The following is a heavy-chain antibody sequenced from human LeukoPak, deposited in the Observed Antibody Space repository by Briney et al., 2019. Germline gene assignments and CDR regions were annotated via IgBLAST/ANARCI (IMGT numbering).Heavy chain of an antibody. CDR1: GFTFSSYS. V-gene: IGHV3-21*01. Sequence: GGSLRLSCAASGFTFSSYSMNWVRQAPGKGLEWVSAISSSSSYIYYADSVKGRFTISSDNAKNSLYLQMNSLRAEDTAVYYCARDEGVVVTSKTFDYWGQGTLVTVSS. CDR2: ISSSSSYI. CDR3: ARDEGVVVTSKTFDY. D-gene: IGHD2-21*02. J-gene: IGHJ4*02.